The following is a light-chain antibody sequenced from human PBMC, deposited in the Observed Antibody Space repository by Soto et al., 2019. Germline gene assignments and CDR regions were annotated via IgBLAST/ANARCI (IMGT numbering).Light chain of an antibody. CDR3: RSYTSSSTPV. V-gene: IGLV2-14*01. CDR2: DVS. Sequence: QSVLTQPASVSGSPGQSITISCTGTSSDVGGYNYVSWYQQHPGKAPKLMIYDVSNRPSGVSNRFSGSKSGNTASLTISGLQADVEADYYCRSYTSSSTPVFGTGTMVTVL. J-gene: IGLJ1*01. CDR1: SSDVGGYNY.